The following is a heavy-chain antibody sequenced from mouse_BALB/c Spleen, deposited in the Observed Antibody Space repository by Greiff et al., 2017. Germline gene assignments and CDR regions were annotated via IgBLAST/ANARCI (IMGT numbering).Heavy chain of an antibody. J-gene: IGHJ2*01. D-gene: IGHD1-1*01. CDR2: INSNGGST. Sequence: EVQLVESGGGLVQPGGSLKLSCTASGFTFSSYGMSWVRQTPDKRLELVATINSNGGSTYYPDSVKGRFTISRDNAKNTLYLQMSSLKSEDTAMYYCARDYYDYCDDWGQDTTLTVAS. CDR1: GFTFSSYG. V-gene: IGHV5-6-3*01. CDR3: ARDYYDYCDD.